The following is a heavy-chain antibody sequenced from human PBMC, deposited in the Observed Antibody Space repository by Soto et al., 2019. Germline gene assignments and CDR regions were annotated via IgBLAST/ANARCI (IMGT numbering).Heavy chain of an antibody. CDR2: IKQDGSEK. Sequence: EVQLVESGGGLVQPGGSLRLSCAASGFTFSSYWMNWVRQAPGKGLEWVANIKQDGSEKYYVDSVKDRFTISRDNTKNSLYLQMNSLRAEDTAVYYCAREQLQVVIPDYWGQGTLVTVSS. V-gene: IGHV3-7*01. D-gene: IGHD6-13*01. CDR3: AREQLQVVIPDY. J-gene: IGHJ4*02. CDR1: GFTFSSYW.